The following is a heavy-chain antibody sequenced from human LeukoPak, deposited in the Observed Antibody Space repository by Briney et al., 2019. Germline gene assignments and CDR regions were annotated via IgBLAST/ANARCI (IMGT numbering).Heavy chain of an antibody. V-gene: IGHV3-48*01. J-gene: IGHJ4*02. D-gene: IGHD6-13*01. CDR2: ISSSSSTI. CDR1: GFTFSSYS. Sequence: GGSLRLSCAASGFTFSSYSMNWVRQAPGKGLEWVSYISSSSSTIYYADSVRGRFTISRDNAKNSLYLQMNSLRAEDTAVYYCARAGIAAAGNVVDHWGQGTLVTVSS. CDR3: ARAGIAAAGNVVDH.